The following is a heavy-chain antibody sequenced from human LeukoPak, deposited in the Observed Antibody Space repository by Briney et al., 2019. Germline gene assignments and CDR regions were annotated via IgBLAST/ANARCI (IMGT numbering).Heavy chain of an antibody. CDR2: IYYSGST. J-gene: IGHJ6*02. CDR3: ARETVLKLLLLDYYYGMDV. V-gene: IGHV4-30-4*01. CDR1: GGSIGSGDYY. Sequence: SQTLSLTCTVSGGSIGSGDYYWSWIRQPPGKGLEWIGYIYYSGSTYYNPSLKSRVTISVDTSKNQFSLKLSSVTAADTAVYYCARETVLKLLLLDYYYGMDVWGQGTTVTVSS. D-gene: IGHD2-15*01.